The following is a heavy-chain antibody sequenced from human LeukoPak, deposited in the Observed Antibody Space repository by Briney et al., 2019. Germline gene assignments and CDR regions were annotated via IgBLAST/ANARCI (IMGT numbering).Heavy chain of an antibody. Sequence: GASVKVSCKASGYTFTSYGISWVRQAPGQGLEWMGWISAYNGNTNYAQKLQGRVTMTTDTSTSTAYTELRSPRSDDTAVYYCAREGNYVSYYFDYWGQGTLVTVSS. CDR2: ISAYNGNT. D-gene: IGHD3-10*01. J-gene: IGHJ4*02. CDR1: GYTFTSYG. V-gene: IGHV1-18*01. CDR3: AREGNYVSYYFDY.